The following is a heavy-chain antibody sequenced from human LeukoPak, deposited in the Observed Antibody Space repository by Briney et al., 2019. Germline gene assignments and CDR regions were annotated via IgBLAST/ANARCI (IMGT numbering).Heavy chain of an antibody. Sequence: PSETLSLTCTVSGGSISSSSYYWGWIRQPPGKGLEWIGYIYYSGSTNYNPSLKSRVTIPVETSKNEFSLKLRSVTAADTAVYYCARVTGYRIEDYFDYWGQGTLVTVSS. V-gene: IGHV4-61*05. D-gene: IGHD6-13*01. J-gene: IGHJ4*02. CDR2: IYYSGST. CDR3: ARVTGYRIEDYFDY. CDR1: GGSISSSSYY.